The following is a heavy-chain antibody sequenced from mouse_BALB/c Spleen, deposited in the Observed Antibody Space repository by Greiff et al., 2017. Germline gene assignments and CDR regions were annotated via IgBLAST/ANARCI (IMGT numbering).Heavy chain of an antibody. J-gene: IGHJ4*01. CDR1: GYSITSGYY. V-gene: IGHV3-6*02. CDR2: ISYDGSN. CDR3: ARDRGLDY. Sequence: DVQLQESGPGLVKPSQSLSLTCSVTGYSITSGYYWNWIRQFPENKLEWMGYISYDGSNNYNPFLKNRISITRDTSKNQFFLKLNSVTTEDTATYYCARDRGLDYWGQGTSVTVSS.